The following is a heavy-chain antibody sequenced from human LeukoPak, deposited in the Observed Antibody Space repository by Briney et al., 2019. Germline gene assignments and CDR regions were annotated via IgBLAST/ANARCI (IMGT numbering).Heavy chain of an antibody. CDR2: IYTSGST. Sequence: SETLSLTCTVSGGSISSYYWSWIRQPPGKGLEWIGYIYTSGSTNYNPSLKGRVTISVDTSKNQFSLKLSSVTAADTAVYYCARGGTWELPDYWGQGTLVTVSS. CDR1: GGSISSYY. J-gene: IGHJ4*02. D-gene: IGHD1-26*01. V-gene: IGHV4-4*09. CDR3: ARGGTWELPDY.